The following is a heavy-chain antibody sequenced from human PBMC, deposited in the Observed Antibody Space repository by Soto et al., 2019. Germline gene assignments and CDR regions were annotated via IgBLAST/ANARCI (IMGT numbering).Heavy chain of an antibody. V-gene: IGHV1-18*01. D-gene: IGHD5-12*01. J-gene: IGHJ4*02. CDR3: VKDSPIGSVFSGHDDIDS. CDR1: GYTFTSYA. CDR2: ISAYNGNT. Sequence: ASVKVSCKASGYTFTSYAISWVRQAPGQGLEWMGWISAYNGNTHYAQKLQGRVTITADKSTTTAYMEVSSLRPEDTAMYYCVKDSPIGSVFSGHDDIDSWGQGTPVTV.